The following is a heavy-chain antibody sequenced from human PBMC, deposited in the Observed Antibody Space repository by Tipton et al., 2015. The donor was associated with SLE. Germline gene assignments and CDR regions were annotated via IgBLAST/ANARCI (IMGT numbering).Heavy chain of an antibody. CDR1: GYSISSGYY. J-gene: IGHJ4*02. CDR3: ARSRILDY. V-gene: IGHV4-38-2*01. CDR2: IYHSGST. Sequence: TLSLTCAVSGYSISSGYYWGWIRQPPGKGLEWIGSIYHSGSTYYNPSLKSRVTISVDTSKNQFSLKLSSVTTADTAVYYCARSRILDYWGQGTLVTVSS.